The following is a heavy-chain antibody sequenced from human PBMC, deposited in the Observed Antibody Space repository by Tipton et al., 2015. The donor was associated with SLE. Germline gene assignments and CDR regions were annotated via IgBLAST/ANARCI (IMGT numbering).Heavy chain of an antibody. CDR2: ISYDGSNK. Sequence: QLVQSGGGLVQPGGSLRLSCAASGFTFSSYAMHWVRQAPGKGLEWVAVISYDGSNKYYADSVKGRFTISRDNSKNTLYLQMNSLRAEDTAVYYCARGIYSSGWYLDYWGQGTLVTVSS. CDR3: ARGIYSSGWYLDY. D-gene: IGHD6-19*01. J-gene: IGHJ4*02. V-gene: IGHV3-30*04. CDR1: GFTFSSYA.